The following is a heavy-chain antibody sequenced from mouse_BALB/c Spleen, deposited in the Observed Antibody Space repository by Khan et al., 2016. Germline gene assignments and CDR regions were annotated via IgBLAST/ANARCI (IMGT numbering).Heavy chain of an antibody. CDR1: GYTFTNYG. J-gene: IGHJ3*01. CDR3: ARRGDYDDGAWFAY. Sequence: QIQLVQSGPELKKPGETVKISCKASGYTFTNYGMNWVKQAPGKGLKWMGWINTYTGEPTYADDFKGRFAFSLETSASTAYLQINNLKNEDTATYFCARRGDYDDGAWFAYWGQGTLVTVSA. D-gene: IGHD2-4*01. CDR2: INTYTGEP. V-gene: IGHV9-3-1*01.